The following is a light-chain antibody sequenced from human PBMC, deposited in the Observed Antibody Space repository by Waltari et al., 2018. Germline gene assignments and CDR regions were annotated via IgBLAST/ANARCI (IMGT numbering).Light chain of an antibody. CDR1: SSNVGTNY. Sequence: QSVLTQPPSVSAAPGQKVTISCSGSSSNVGTNYFSWYQHLPGTAPKLLIYENNKRPSGIPDRFSGSRSGTSATLGITGLQTGDEADYYCGTWDSSLVYVFGTGTKVTVL. CDR2: ENN. CDR3: GTWDSSLVYV. V-gene: IGLV1-51*02. J-gene: IGLJ1*01.